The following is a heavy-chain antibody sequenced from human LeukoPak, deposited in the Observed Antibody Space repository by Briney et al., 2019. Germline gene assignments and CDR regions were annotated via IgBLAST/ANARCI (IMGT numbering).Heavy chain of an antibody. D-gene: IGHD3-9*01. Sequence: PGRSLRLSCAASGFTFSSYAVHWVRQAPGKGLEWVAVISYDGSNKYYADSVKGRFTISRDNSKNTLYLQMNSLRAEDTAVYYCARVKLRYFDWLSGGFDYWGQGTLVTVSS. V-gene: IGHV3-30*04. CDR2: ISYDGSNK. CDR1: GFTFSSYA. CDR3: ARVKLRYFDWLSGGFDY. J-gene: IGHJ4*02.